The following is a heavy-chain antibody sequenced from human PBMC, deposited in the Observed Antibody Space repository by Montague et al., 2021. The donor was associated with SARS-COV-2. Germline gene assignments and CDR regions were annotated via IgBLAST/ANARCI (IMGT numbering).Heavy chain of an antibody. CDR2: VNHSGRI. CDR3: ARDGVLRYFDWLGDRYGMDV. Sequence: SETLSLTCAVYGGSFSDYYWTWIRQPPGKGLEWLGEVNHSGRINYNPSLKSRITISVDTSKNQFSLKLSSVTAADTAVYYCARDGVLRYFDWLGDRYGMDVWGQGTTVTVSS. V-gene: IGHV4-34*01. J-gene: IGHJ6*02. D-gene: IGHD3-9*01. CDR1: GGSFSDYY.